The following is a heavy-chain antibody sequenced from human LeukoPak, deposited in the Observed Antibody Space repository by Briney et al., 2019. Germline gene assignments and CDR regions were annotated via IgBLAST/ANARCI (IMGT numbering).Heavy chain of an antibody. CDR1: GFTFSSYG. Sequence: GGSLGLSCAASGFTFSSYGMHWVRRAPGKGLEWVAFIRYDGSNKYYADSVKGRFTISRDNSKNTLYLQMNSLRAEDTAVYYCAKDLRPRSEYYFDYWGQGTLVTVSS. V-gene: IGHV3-30*02. J-gene: IGHJ4*02. CDR2: IRYDGSNK. CDR3: AKDLRPRSEYYFDY.